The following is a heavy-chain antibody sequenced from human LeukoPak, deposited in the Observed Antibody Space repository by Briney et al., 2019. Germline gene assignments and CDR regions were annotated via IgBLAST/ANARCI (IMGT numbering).Heavy chain of an antibody. V-gene: IGHV4-4*07. CDR3: ARDPSNWNDDAFDI. CDR2: IYTSGST. Sequence: SETLSLTCTVSGGSISSYYWSWIRQPAGKGLEWIGRIYTSGSTNYNPSLKSRVTMSVDTSKNQFSLKLSSVTAADTAVYYCARDPSNWNDDAFDIWGQGTMFTVSS. CDR1: GGSISSYY. J-gene: IGHJ3*02. D-gene: IGHD1-1*01.